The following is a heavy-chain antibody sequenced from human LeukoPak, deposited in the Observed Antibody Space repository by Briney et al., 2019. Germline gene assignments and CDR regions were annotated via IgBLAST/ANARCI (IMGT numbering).Heavy chain of an antibody. V-gene: IGHV3-74*01. CDR2: INSDGSRT. D-gene: IGHD2-21*02. CDR3: ARELPREVTLDY. Sequence: GGSLRLSCAAPGFTLSSYEMHWVRQVPGKGLVWVSRINSDGSRTGYADSVKGRFTISRDNAKNTLYLQMNSLRAEDTAIYYCARELPREVTLDYWGQGTLVTVSS. CDR1: GFTLSSYE. J-gene: IGHJ4*02.